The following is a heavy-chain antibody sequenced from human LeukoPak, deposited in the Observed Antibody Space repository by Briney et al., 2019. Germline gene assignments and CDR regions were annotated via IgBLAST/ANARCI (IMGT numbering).Heavy chain of an antibody. D-gene: IGHD3-22*01. J-gene: IGHJ4*02. V-gene: IGHV1-24*01. CDR1: GYTLTELS. Sequence: APVKVSCKVSGYTLTELSMHWVRQAPGKGLEWMGGFDPEDGETIYAQKFQGRVTMTEDTSTDTAYMELSSLRFEDTAVYYCATIPSDSSGYYFDYWGQGTLVTVSS. CDR3: ATIPSDSSGYYFDY. CDR2: FDPEDGET.